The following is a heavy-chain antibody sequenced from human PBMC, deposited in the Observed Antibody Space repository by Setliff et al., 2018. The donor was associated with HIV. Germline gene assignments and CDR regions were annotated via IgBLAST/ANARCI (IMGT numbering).Heavy chain of an antibody. J-gene: IGHJ4*02. V-gene: IGHV4-4*09. CDR2: IYTSGST. CDR1: GGSISCYY. CDR3: ARREGAGKFDD. Sequence: PSETLSLTCTVSGGSISCYYWSWIRQPPGKGLGWIGYIYTSGSTNYNPSLKSLVTMSVDTSKNQFSLKLSSVTAADTAVYYCARREGAGKFDDWGQGTLVTVSS.